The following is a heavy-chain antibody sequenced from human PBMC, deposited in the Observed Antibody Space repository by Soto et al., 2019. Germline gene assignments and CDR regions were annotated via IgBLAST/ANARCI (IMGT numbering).Heavy chain of an antibody. CDR2: IWYDGSNK. V-gene: IGHV3-33*01. CDR1: GFTFSSYG. Sequence: GGSLRLSCAASGFTFSSYGMHWVRQAPGKGLEWVAVIWYDGSNKYYADSVKGRFTISRDNSKNTLYLQMNSLRAEDTAVYYCARDGPRAATIHNVRLDYWGQGTLVTVSS. CDR3: ARDGPRAATIHNVRLDY. D-gene: IGHD2-21*01. J-gene: IGHJ4*02.